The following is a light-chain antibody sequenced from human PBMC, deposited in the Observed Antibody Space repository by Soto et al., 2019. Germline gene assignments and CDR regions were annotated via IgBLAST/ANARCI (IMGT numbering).Light chain of an antibody. Sequence: QSALTQPASVSGSPGQSLTISCTGTASDVGAYNLVSWYQLHPRKAPRLMIYEVSKRPSGVSNRFSGSKSGNTASLTISGVQSEDEAEYYCCSFGKGDYIVFGGGTKLTVL. J-gene: IGLJ2*01. V-gene: IGLV2-23*02. CDR3: CSFGKGDYIV. CDR2: EVS. CDR1: ASDVGAYNL.